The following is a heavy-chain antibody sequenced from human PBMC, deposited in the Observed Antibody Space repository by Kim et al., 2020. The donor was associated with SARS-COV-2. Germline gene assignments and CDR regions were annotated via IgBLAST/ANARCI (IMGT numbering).Heavy chain of an antibody. Sequence: SVKVSCKASGGTFSSYAISWVRQAPGQGLEWMGGIIPIFGTANYAQKFQGRVTITADESTSTAYMELSSLRSEDTAVYYCARMIPYCSSTSCYNYGMDVWGQGTTVTVSS. CDR1: GGTFSSYA. D-gene: IGHD2-2*02. CDR2: IIPIFGTA. J-gene: IGHJ6*02. CDR3: ARMIPYCSSTSCYNYGMDV. V-gene: IGHV1-69*13.